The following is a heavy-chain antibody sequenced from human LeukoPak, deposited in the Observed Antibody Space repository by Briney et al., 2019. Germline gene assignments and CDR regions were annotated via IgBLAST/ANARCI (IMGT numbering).Heavy chain of an antibody. Sequence: GGSLRLSCAASGFTFNSHTMHWVRQAPGKGLDWVAVISDDGSTRYYVDSVKGRFSISRDNPENTLYLQMNSLRPEDTALYYCARDYDYGDYVRGALDLWGQGTVVTVS. V-gene: IGHV3-30-3*01. CDR2: ISDDGSTR. D-gene: IGHD4-17*01. CDR3: ARDYDYGDYVRGALDL. CDR1: GFTFNSHT. J-gene: IGHJ3*01.